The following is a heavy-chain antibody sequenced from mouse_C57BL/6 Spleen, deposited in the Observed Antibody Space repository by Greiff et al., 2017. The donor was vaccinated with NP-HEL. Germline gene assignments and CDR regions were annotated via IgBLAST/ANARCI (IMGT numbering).Heavy chain of an antibody. V-gene: IGHV1-5*01. Sequence: VQLQQSGTVLARPGASVKMSCKTSGYTFTSYWMHWVKQRPGQGLEWIGAIYPGNSDTSYNQKFKGKAKLTAVTSASTAYMELSSLTNEDSAVYYCTRLGYSNYVWYFDVWGTGTTVTVSS. CDR1: GYTFTSYW. CDR2: IYPGNSDT. D-gene: IGHD2-5*01. J-gene: IGHJ1*03. CDR3: TRLGYSNYVWYFDV.